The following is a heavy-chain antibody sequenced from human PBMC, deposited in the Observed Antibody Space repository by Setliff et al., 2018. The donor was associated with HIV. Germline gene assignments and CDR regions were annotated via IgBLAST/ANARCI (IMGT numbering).Heavy chain of an antibody. J-gene: IGHJ4*02. V-gene: IGHV4-4*02. D-gene: IGHD2-15*01. Sequence: KPSETLSLTCAVSGGSISSNWWSWVRQSPGKGLEWIGEIYHSGSTHYNPSLQSRVTISVDKSKNLFSLKLNSLTAADTAVYYCAGQDLAEVRWYYMDYWGQGALVTVSS. CDR1: GGSISSNW. CDR2: IYHSGST. CDR3: AGQDLAEVRWYYMDY.